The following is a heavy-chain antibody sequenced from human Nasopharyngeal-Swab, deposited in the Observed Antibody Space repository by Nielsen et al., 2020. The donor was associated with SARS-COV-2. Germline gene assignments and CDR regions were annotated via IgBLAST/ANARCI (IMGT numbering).Heavy chain of an antibody. CDR2: ISAYNGRT. V-gene: IGHV1-18*01. CDR3: ARDPRGPDY. J-gene: IGHJ4*02. Sequence: WVRQAPGQGLEWMGWISAYNGRTYYAQKFQGRVTMTTDTSTITAYMDLRSLRSDDTAVYYCARDPRGPDYWGQGTLVTVSS. D-gene: IGHD6-25*01.